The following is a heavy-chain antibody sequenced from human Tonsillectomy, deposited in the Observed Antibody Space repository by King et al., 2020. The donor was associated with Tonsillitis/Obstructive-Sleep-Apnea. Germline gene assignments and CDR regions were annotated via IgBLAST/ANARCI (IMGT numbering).Heavy chain of an antibody. CDR3: ARLTTVVTPFDY. CDR1: GYSFTSYW. CDR2: IYPGDSDT. D-gene: IGHD4-23*01. J-gene: IGHJ4*02. Sequence: VQLVESGAEGKKPGESLKISCKGSGYSFTSYWIGWVRQMPGKGLDGMGIIYPGDSDTRYSPAFQGQVTISADKSISTAYLQGSSLKASDTAMYYCARLTTVVTPFDYWGQGTLVTVSS. V-gene: IGHV5-51*01.